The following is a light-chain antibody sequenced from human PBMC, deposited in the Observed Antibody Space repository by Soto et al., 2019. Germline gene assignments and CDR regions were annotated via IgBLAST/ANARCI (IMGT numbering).Light chain of an antibody. CDR1: SSDVGDYNY. J-gene: IGLJ3*02. V-gene: IGLV2-11*01. Sequence: SALTQPRSVSGSPGQSVTISCTGTSSDVGDYNYVSWYQQHPGKAPKLMIYDVSERPSGVPDRFSGSKSGNTASLTISGLQDEDEADYYCCSYAGSYTWVFGGGTKLTVL. CDR3: CSYAGSYTWV. CDR2: DVS.